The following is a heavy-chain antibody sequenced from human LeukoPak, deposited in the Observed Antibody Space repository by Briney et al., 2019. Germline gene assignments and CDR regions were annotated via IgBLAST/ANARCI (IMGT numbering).Heavy chain of an antibody. CDR3: ARFHPATTGPYYDFWSGLRNVFDY. Sequence: GGSLRLSRAASGFTFSSYSMNWVRQAPGKGLEWVSSISSSSSYTYYADSVKGRFPISRENDQNSLFLQMNSLGAEDTAVYFCARFHPATTGPYYDFWSGLRNVFDYWCQGTLVTVSS. D-gene: IGHD3-3*01. V-gene: IGHV3-21*01. CDR2: ISSSSSYT. J-gene: IGHJ4*02. CDR1: GFTFSSYS.